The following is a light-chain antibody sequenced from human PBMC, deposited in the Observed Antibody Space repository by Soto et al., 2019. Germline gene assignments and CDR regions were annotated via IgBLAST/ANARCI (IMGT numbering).Light chain of an antibody. V-gene: IGKV1-5*03. Sequence: DIQMTQSPSTLPASVGDRVTITCRASQSISSWLAWYQQKPGKAPKLLIYKASTLESGVPSRFSGSGSGTEFTLTISSLQPDDFATYYCQQYNSDSQTFGQGTKVEIK. J-gene: IGKJ1*01. CDR2: KAS. CDR3: QQYNSDSQT. CDR1: QSISSW.